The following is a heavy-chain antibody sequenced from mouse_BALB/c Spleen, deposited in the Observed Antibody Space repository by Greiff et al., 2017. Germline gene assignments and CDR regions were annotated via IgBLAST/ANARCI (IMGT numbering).Heavy chain of an antibody. J-gene: IGHJ3*01. V-gene: IGHV2-9*02. CDR1: GFSLTSYG. Sequence: VKLMESGPGLVAPSQSLSITCTVSGFSLTSYGVHWVRQPPGKGLEWLGVIWAGGSTNYNSALMSRLSISKDNSKSQVFLKMNSLQTDDTAMYYCARGPEGAWFAYWGQGTLVTVSA. CDR3: ARGPEGAWFAY. CDR2: IWAGGST.